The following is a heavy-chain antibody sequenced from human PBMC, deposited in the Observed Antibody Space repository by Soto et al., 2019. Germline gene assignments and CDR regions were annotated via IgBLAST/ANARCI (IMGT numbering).Heavy chain of an antibody. V-gene: IGHV3-7*01. CDR2: IKYDGSEE. CDR1: GFSFSSVW. Sequence: GGSLRLSCVVSGFSFSSVWMTWVRQAPGKGLECVANIKYDGSEEYYVDSVKGRFTISRDNAKNSLYLQMNSLRDEDLAVYYCVTDLNWQGHWGQGTLVTVSS. J-gene: IGHJ4*02. CDR3: VTDLNWQGH.